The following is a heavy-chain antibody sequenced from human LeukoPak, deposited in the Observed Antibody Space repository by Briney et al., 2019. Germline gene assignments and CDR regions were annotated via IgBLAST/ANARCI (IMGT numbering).Heavy chain of an antibody. V-gene: IGHV3-23*01. Sequence: GGSLRLSCAASGFTFSSYAMSWVRQAPGKGLEWVSGITGSGGSTYYADSVKGRFTISRDDAKNSLYLQMNSLRAEDTAVYYCARDPEDIDYWGQGTLVTVSS. CDR1: GFTFSSYA. CDR2: ITGSGGST. CDR3: ARDPEDIDY. D-gene: IGHD2-15*01. J-gene: IGHJ4*02.